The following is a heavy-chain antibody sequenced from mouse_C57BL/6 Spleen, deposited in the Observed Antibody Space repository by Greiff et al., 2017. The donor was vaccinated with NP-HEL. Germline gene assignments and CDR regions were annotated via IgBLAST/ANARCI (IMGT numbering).Heavy chain of an antibody. Sequence: VQLQQSGPGLVKPSQSLSLTCSVTGYSITSGYYWNWIRQFPGNKLEWMGYISYDGSNNYNPSLKNRISITRDTSKNQFFLKLNSVTTEDTATYYCAREAPYYAMDYWGQGTSVTVSS. J-gene: IGHJ4*01. CDR3: AREAPYYAMDY. CDR2: ISYDGSN. V-gene: IGHV3-6*01. CDR1: GYSITSGYY.